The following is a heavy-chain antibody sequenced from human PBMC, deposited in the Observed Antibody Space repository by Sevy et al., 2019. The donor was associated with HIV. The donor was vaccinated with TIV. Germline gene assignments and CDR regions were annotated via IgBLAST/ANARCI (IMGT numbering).Heavy chain of an antibody. D-gene: IGHD1-26*01. CDR2: ISNDGKRK. CDR1: GFTFSTYG. Sequence: GGSLRLSCAASGFTFSTYGMHWVRQAPGKGLQWVAVISNDGKRKYYSDSVKGRFTISRDNSMNTLYVQMNNLRADDTAMYYCATSPGYSGNHDNWGQGTLVTVSS. J-gene: IGHJ4*02. CDR3: ATSPGYSGNHDN. V-gene: IGHV3-30*03.